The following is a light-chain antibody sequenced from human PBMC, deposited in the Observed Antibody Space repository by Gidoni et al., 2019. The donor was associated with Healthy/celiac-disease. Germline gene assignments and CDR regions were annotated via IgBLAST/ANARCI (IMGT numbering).Light chain of an antibody. Sequence: EIVLTQSPGTLSLSPGERATLSCRASQSVRSSYLAWYQQKPGQAPRLLISGASSRATGIPDRFSGSGSGTDFTLTIIRLEPEDFAVYYCQQYGSSLLTFXGXTKVEIK. CDR2: GAS. J-gene: IGKJ4*01. CDR1: QSVRSSY. V-gene: IGKV3-20*01. CDR3: QQYGSSLLT.